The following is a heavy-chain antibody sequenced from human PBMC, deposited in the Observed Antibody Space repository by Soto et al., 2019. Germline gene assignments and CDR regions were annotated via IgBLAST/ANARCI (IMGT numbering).Heavy chain of an antibody. V-gene: IGHV3-15*01. D-gene: IGHD3-10*01. Sequence: EVQLVESGGGLVKPGGSLRLSCAASGFTFSNAWMSWVRQAPGKGLEWVGRIKSKTDGGTTDYAAPVKGRFTISRDDSKNTLYLQMNSLKTEDTAVYYCTTEGARGIYYFDYWGQGTLVTVSS. CDR3: TTEGARGIYYFDY. CDR1: GFTFSNAW. CDR2: IKSKTDGGTT. J-gene: IGHJ4*02.